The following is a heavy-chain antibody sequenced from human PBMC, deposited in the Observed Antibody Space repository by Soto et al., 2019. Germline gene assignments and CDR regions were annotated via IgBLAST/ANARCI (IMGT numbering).Heavy chain of an antibody. Sequence: QVQLQESGPGLVKPSQTLSLTCTVSGGSISSGGYYWSWIRQPPGKGLEWIAYISYSWNTYYNPSLKSRISISADTCKNQFSRELKSVTVADTAVYYCGTVRASWYVDYWGQGTLVTVSS. D-gene: IGHD2-2*01. V-gene: IGHV4-30-4*01. J-gene: IGHJ4*02. CDR1: GGSISSGGYY. CDR2: ISYSWNT. CDR3: GTVRASWYVDY.